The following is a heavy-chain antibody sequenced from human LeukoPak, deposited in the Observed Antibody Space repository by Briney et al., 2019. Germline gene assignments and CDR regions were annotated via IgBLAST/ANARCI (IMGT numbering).Heavy chain of an antibody. V-gene: IGHV3-23*01. CDR3: ASYGGNLDY. CDR1: GFTFSSYA. J-gene: IGHJ4*02. Sequence: GGSLRLSCAASGFTFSSYAMSWVRQAPGKGLGWVSAISGSGGSTYYADSVKGRFTISADKSISTAYLQWSSLKASDTAMYYCASYGGNLDYWGQGTLVTVSS. D-gene: IGHD4-23*01. CDR2: ISGSGGST.